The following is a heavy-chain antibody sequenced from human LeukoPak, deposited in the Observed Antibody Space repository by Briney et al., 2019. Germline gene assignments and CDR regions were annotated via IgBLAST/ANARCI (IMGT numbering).Heavy chain of an antibody. V-gene: IGHV4-34*01. Sequence: SETLSLTCAVYGGSFSGYYWSWIRQPPGKGLEWIGEINHSGSTNYNSSLKSRVTISVDTSKNQFSLKLSSVTAADTAVYYCARTVAPALATSYYYYYMDVWGKGTTVTVSS. CDR3: ARTVAPALATSYYYYYMDV. CDR2: INHSGST. D-gene: IGHD5-12*01. J-gene: IGHJ6*03. CDR1: GGSFSGYY.